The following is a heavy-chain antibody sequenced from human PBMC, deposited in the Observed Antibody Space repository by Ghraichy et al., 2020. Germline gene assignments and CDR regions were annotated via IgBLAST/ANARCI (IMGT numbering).Heavy chain of an antibody. Sequence: LSLTCAASGFTFSSYAMSWVRQAPGKGLEWVSAISGSGGSTYYADSVKGRFTISRDNSKNTLYLQMNSLRAEDTAVYYCAKDRGFVPSYFDYWGQGTLVTVSS. V-gene: IGHV3-23*01. J-gene: IGHJ4*02. CDR3: AKDRGFVPSYFDY. D-gene: IGHD3-10*01. CDR2: ISGSGGST. CDR1: GFTFSSYA.